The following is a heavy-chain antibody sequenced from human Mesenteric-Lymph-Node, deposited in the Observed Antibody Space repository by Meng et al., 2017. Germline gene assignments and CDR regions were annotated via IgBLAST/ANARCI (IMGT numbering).Heavy chain of an antibody. CDR1: GFTFSSYA. J-gene: IGHJ1*01. Sequence: GESLKISCAASGFTFSSYAMHWVRQAPGKGLEWVSAISGSGGSTYYADSVKGRFTISRDNSKDTVYLEMNSLRVEDTAVYYCANDRIKDWGRGTLVTVSS. D-gene: IGHD3-3*02. CDR3: ANDRIKD. CDR2: ISGSGGST. V-gene: IGHV3-23*01.